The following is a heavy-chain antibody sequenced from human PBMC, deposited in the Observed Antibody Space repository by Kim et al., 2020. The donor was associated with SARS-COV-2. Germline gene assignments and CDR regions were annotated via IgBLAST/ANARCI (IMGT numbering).Heavy chain of an antibody. CDR3: ARGSSNRLNSPVANDY. Sequence: ASVKVSCKPSGYTFSDYYIHWVRQAPGQGLEWMGWINSKSGDPKYGERFQDRVTLTRDTSISTAYMELSRLTSDDTAVYYCARGSSNRLNSPVANDYLGQ. V-gene: IGHV1-2*02. CDR1: GYTFSDYY. CDR2: INSKSGDP. D-gene: IGHD1-1*01. J-gene: IGHJ4*02.